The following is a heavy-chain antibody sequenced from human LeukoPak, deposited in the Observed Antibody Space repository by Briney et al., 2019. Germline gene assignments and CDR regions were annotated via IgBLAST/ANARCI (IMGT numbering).Heavy chain of an antibody. CDR2: ISSSGSTI. J-gene: IGHJ4*02. Sequence: NPWESLRLSCAASGFTFSDYYMSWIRQAPGKGLEWVSYISSSGSTIYYADSVKGRFTISRDNAKNSLYLQMSSLRAEDTAVYYCARDRYCSGGSCYWTRDFDYWGQGTLVTVSS. CDR3: ARDRYCSGGSCYWTRDFDY. D-gene: IGHD2-15*01. CDR1: GFTFSDYY. V-gene: IGHV3-11*04.